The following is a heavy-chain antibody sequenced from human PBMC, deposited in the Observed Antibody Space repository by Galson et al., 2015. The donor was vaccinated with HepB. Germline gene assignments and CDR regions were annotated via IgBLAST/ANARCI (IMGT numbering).Heavy chain of an antibody. J-gene: IGHJ4*02. D-gene: IGHD1-26*01. CDR3: TTDARSGTYYSLSF. CDR2: IKSKTDGGTT. Sequence: SLRLSCAASGFTFNNAWMNWVRQAPGKGLEWVGRIKSKTDGGTTDYAAPVKGRFTISRDDSKNTLYLQMNSLKTDDTAVYYCTTDARSGTYYSLSFWGQGTLATVSS. CDR1: GFTFNNAW. V-gene: IGHV3-15*01.